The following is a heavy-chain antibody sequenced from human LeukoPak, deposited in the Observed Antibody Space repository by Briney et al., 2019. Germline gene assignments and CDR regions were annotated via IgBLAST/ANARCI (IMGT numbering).Heavy chain of an antibody. CDR1: GFTLSNYW. J-gene: IGHJ4*02. CDR2: IQPDGSEK. D-gene: IGHD1-26*01. Sequence: GGSLRLSCAASGFTLSNYWMSWVRQAPGKGLEWVADIQPDGSEKYYVDSVKGRFTISRDNARNSLYLQLNSLRAEDTAFYYCARGSGNYFLDYWGQGTLVTVS. V-gene: IGHV3-7*01. CDR3: ARGSGNYFLDY.